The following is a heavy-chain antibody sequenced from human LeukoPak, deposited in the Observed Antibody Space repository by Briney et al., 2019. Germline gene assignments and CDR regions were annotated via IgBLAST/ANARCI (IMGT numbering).Heavy chain of an antibody. CDR3: AKGAIGYYGSGSHLGY. J-gene: IGHJ4*02. CDR2: IRYDGTTK. D-gene: IGHD3-10*01. Sequence: GGSLRLSCAASGFPFSSYGMYWVRQAPGKGLEWVAYIRYDGTTKYCADSVKGRFTVSRDNSKNTLYLQMNSLRAEDTAVYYCAKGAIGYYGSGSHLGYWGQGTLVTVSS. V-gene: IGHV3-30*02. CDR1: GFPFSSYG.